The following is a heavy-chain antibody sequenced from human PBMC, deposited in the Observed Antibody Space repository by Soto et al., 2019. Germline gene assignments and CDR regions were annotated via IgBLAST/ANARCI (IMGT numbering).Heavy chain of an antibody. V-gene: IGHV4-59*02. CDR1: GGSVSHYH. J-gene: IGHJ4*02. CDR2: THDSGII. D-gene: IGHD1-26*01. CDR3: AREVDGQGFDY. Sequence: SETLSLTCTVSGGSVSHYHWCWIRQSPGKGLEFIGYTHDSGIINYNPSLKSRVTISLDTSKNQFSLKLTSVTAADTAVYYCAREVDGQGFDYWGQGTLVTVSS.